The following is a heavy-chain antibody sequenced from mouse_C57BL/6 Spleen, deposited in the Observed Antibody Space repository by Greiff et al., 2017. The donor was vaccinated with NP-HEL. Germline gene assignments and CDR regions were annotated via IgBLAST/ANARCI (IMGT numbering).Heavy chain of an antibody. V-gene: IGHV1-50*01. CDR2: IDPSDSYT. CDR1: GYTFTSYW. D-gene: IGHD1-1*01. CDR3: ARSVNYYGTAWFAY. J-gene: IGHJ3*01. Sequence: QVQLQQPGAELVKPGASVKLSCKASGYTFTSYWMQWVKQRPGQGLEWIGEIDPSDSYTNYNQKFKGKATLTVDTSSSTAYMQLSSLTSEDSAVYYCARSVNYYGTAWFAYWGQGTLVTVSA.